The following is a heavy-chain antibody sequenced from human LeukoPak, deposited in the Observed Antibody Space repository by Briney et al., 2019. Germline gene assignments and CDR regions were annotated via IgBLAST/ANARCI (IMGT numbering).Heavy chain of an antibody. CDR3: ARDGGSQLSGSYEQAFDI. J-gene: IGHJ3*02. Sequence: ASVKVSCKASGGTSSSYAISWVRQAPGQGLEWMGRIIPILGIANYAQKFQGRVTITADKSTSTAYMELSSLRSEDTAVYYCARDGGSQLSGSYEQAFDIWGQGTMVTVSS. V-gene: IGHV1-69*04. D-gene: IGHD1-26*01. CDR2: IIPILGIA. CDR1: GGTSSSYA.